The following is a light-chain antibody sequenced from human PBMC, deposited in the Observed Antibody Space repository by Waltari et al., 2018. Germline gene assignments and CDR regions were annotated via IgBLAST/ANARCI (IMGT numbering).Light chain of an antibody. V-gene: IGLV6-57*04. CDR2: DDD. CDR1: SGRIASYY. CDR3: QSYDDTTNQV. J-gene: IGLJ2*01. Sequence: NFMLTQPHSVSESPGKTVTISCTRSSGRIASYYGPWYQQRPGSAPTTVIYDDDLRPSGVPDRFSGSIDSSSNSASLTISGLKTEDEADYYCQSYDDTTNQVFGGGTKLTVL.